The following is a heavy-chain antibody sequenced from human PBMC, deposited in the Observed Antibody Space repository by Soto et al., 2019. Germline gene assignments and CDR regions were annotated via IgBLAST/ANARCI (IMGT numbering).Heavy chain of an antibody. Sequence: SETLSLTCAVSGYSINSGYYWGWIRQSPGKGLEWIGSVFHSGTTYSTPSLKTRLTISVDTSKNQFSLDLNAVTAADTAVYYWVRDFGDLHDVWSGSDYWGQGIPVTVSS. D-gene: IGHD3-3*01. V-gene: IGHV4-38-2*02. CDR3: VRDFGDLHDVWSGSDY. CDR2: VFHSGTT. CDR1: GYSINSGYY. J-gene: IGHJ4*02.